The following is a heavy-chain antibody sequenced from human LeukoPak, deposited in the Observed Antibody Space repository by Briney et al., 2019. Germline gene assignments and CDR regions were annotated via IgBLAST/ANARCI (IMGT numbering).Heavy chain of an antibody. CDR1: GGSISSGGYY. J-gene: IGHJ6*02. CDR3: ARDRLLWFGELPLDYYYYGMDV. Sequence: SQTLSLTCTVSGGSISSGGYYWSWIRQHPGKGLEWIGYIYYSGSTYYNPSLKSRVTISVDTSKNQFSLKLSSVTAADTAVYYCARDRLLWFGELPLDYYYYGMDVWGQGTTATVSS. V-gene: IGHV4-31*03. D-gene: IGHD3-10*01. CDR2: IYYSGST.